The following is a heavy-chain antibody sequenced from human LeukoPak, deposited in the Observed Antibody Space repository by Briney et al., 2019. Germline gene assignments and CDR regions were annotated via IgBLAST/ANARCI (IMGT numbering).Heavy chain of an antibody. CDR1: GFAFSSYA. D-gene: IGHD6-19*01. CDR2: ISGSASTT. V-gene: IGHV3-23*01. Sequence: GGSLRLSCAASGFAFSSYAMTWVRQAPGNGLEWVSTISGSASTTYYADSVKGRFTISRDNSKNTLYMQMNSLRAEYTAVYYCATGRGRRGSDYFASWGQGPLVTVSS. CDR3: ATGRGRRGSDYFAS. J-gene: IGHJ4*02.